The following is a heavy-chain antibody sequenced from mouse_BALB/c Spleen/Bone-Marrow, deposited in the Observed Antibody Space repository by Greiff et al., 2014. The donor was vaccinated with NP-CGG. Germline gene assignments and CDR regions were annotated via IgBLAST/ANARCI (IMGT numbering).Heavy chain of an antibody. CDR2: IDPANGNT. Sequence: EVKLVESGAELVKPGASVKLSCTASGFNIKDTYMHWVKQRPEQGLEWIRRIDPANGNTKYDPKFQGKASITADTSSNTAYLQLSSLTSEDTAVYYCASYVYGYYFDYWGQGTTLTVSS. D-gene: IGHD2-2*01. V-gene: IGHV14-3*02. J-gene: IGHJ2*01. CDR1: GFNIKDTY. CDR3: ASYVYGYYFDY.